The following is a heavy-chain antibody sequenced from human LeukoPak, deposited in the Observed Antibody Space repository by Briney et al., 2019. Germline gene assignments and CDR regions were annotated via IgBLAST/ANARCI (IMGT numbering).Heavy chain of an antibody. V-gene: IGHV4-4*07. CDR3: ARGSASPAAIPFDF. CDR2: IYSSGNT. Sequence: PSETLSLTCTVSGGSISSYFWSWIRQPAGKGLEWLGRIYSSGNTNYNPSLKSRVTMSVDTSKNQFSLKLSSVTAADTAVYYCARGSASPAAIPFDFWGQGTMVTVSS. CDR1: GGSISSYF. J-gene: IGHJ3*01. D-gene: IGHD2-2*02.